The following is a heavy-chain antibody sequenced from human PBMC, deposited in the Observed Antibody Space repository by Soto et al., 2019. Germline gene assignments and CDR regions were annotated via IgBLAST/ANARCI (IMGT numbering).Heavy chain of an antibody. Sequence: EVQLVESGGDLVKPGGSLRLSCTASGFTFYNTWMSWVRQAPGKGLEWVGRVKSKTDGGATDYNALVRGRFTISRDDSENTLYLKMNSLPTDDTAVYYNNTDRRSGYGPQFYFWEQGTLITVSS. CDR1: GFTFYNTW. V-gene: IGHV3-15*01. CDR3: NTDRRSGYGPQFYF. CDR2: VKSKTDGGAT. J-gene: IGHJ4*02. D-gene: IGHD5-12*01.